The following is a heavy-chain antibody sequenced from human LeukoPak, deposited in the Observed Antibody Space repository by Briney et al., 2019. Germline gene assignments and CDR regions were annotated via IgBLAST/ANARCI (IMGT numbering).Heavy chain of an antibody. J-gene: IGHJ6*02. Sequence: ASVKVSCKASGYTFTSYDINWVRQATGQGLEWMGWMNPNSGNTGYAQKFQGRVTMTRNTSISTAYMELSSLRSEDTAVYYCARDGLSGSYAAYYYGMDVWGQGTTVTVSS. V-gene: IGHV1-8*01. CDR1: GYTFTSYD. CDR2: MNPNSGNT. CDR3: ARDGLSGSYAAYYYGMDV. D-gene: IGHD1-26*01.